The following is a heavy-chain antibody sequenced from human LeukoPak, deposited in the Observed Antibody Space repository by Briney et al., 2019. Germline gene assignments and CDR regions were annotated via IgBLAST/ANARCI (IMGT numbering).Heavy chain of an antibody. CDR3: ARDGTGYSSSWDLDY. Sequence: GGSLRLSCAASGFTLSSYCTHWVCAAPGEGLVWVSRINIDVSSTSYADSVKGRFTISRDNAKNTLYLQMNSLRAEDTAVYDCARDGTGYSSSWDLDYWGQGTLVTVSS. V-gene: IGHV3-74*01. CDR1: GFTLSSYC. D-gene: IGHD6-13*01. CDR2: INIDVSST. J-gene: IGHJ4*02.